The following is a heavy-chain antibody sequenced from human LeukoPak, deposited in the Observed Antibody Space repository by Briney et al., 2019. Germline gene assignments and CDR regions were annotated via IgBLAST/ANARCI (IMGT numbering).Heavy chain of an antibody. Sequence: SQTLSLTCTVSGGSISSGDYYWSWIRQPPGKGPEWIGYIYYSGSTYYNPSLKSRVTISVDTSKNQFSLKLSSVTAADTAVYYCARVGTVVRPFFDYWGQGTLVTVSS. V-gene: IGHV4-30-4*08. CDR3: ARVGTVVRPFFDY. J-gene: IGHJ4*02. D-gene: IGHD4-23*01. CDR2: IYYSGST. CDR1: GGSISSGDYY.